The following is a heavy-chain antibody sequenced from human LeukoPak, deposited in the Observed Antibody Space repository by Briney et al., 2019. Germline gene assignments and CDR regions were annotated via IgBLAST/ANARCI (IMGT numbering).Heavy chain of an antibody. D-gene: IGHD6-13*01. CDR2: IKYDGDEE. V-gene: IGHV3-7*01. Sequence: GGSLRHSCAASGFTFRDYWMSWMRQAPGKGLEWVANIKYDGDEEYYVDSVKGRFIISRDNAKNSLYLQLNSLRVEDTAVYYCRSGGAAPGAFDNWGQGTLVTVSP. CDR3: RSGGAAPGAFDN. CDR1: GFTFRDYW. J-gene: IGHJ4*02.